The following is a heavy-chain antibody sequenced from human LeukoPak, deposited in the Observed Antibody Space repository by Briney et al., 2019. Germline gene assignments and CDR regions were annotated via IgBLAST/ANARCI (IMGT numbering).Heavy chain of an antibody. J-gene: IGHJ4*02. CDR2: VSSSGSTI. Sequence: PGGSLRLSCEASGFTFSSYEMNWVRQAPGKGLEWVSYVSSSGSTIYYADSVKGRFTISRDNAKNSLYLQMNSLRAEDTAVYYCAKALNVAMVRGVITRDFDYWGQGTLVTVSS. V-gene: IGHV3-48*03. D-gene: IGHD3-10*01. CDR1: GFTFSSYE. CDR3: AKALNVAMVRGVITRDFDY.